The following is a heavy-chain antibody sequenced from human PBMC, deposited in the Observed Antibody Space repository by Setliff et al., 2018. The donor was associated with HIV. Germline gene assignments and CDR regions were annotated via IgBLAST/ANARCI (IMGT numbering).Heavy chain of an antibody. CDR2: IYHSGST. Sequence: SETLSLTCAVSGYSISSGYYWGWIRQPPGKGLEWIGSIYHSGSTYYNPSLKSRVTISVDTSRNQFSLNLNSVTAADTAVYYCARESPRNYYYNFWSGYPSYFDYWGQGTLVTVSS. V-gene: IGHV4-38-2*02. D-gene: IGHD3-3*01. J-gene: IGHJ4*02. CDR3: ARESPRNYYYNFWSGYPSYFDY. CDR1: GYSISSGYY.